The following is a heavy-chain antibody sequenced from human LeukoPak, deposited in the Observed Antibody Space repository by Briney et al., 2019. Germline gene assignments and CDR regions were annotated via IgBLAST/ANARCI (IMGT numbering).Heavy chain of an antibody. CDR1: GYTFTSYG. Sequence: ASVKVSCKASGYTFTSYGISWVRQAPGQGLEWMGWISAYNGNTNYAQKLQGRVTMTTDTSTSTAYMELRSLRSDDTAVYYCATHLDGSGSWTFDYWGQGTLVTVSS. J-gene: IGHJ4*02. CDR2: ISAYNGNT. CDR3: ATHLDGSGSWTFDY. V-gene: IGHV1-18*01. D-gene: IGHD3-10*01.